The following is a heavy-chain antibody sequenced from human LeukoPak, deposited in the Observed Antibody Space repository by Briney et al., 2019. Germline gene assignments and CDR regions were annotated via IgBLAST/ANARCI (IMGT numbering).Heavy chain of an antibody. CDR3: ARDYRWFGELAYYYYYGMDV. V-gene: IGHV1-18*01. D-gene: IGHD3-10*01. CDR2: ISAYNGNT. Sequence: GASVKVSCKASGGTFSSYAISWVRQAPGQGLEWMGWISAYNGNTNYAQKLQGRVTMTTDTSTSTAYMELRSLRSDDTAVYYCARDYRWFGELAYYYYYGMDVWGQGTTVTVSS. J-gene: IGHJ6*02. CDR1: GGTFSSYA.